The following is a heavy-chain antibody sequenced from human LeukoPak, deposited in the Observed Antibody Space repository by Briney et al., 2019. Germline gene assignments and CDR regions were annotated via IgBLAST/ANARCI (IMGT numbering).Heavy chain of an antibody. D-gene: IGHD3-22*01. J-gene: IGHJ4*02. V-gene: IGHV3-21*01. CDR2: ISSSSSYI. CDR1: GFTFSSYS. Sequence: PGGSLRLSCAASGFTFSSYSMNWVRQAPGKGLEWVSSISSSSSYIYYADSVKGRFTISRDNAKNTLYLQMNSLRAEDTAVYYCARDMYYYDSSGRFDYWGQGTLVTVSS. CDR3: ARDMYYYDSSGRFDY.